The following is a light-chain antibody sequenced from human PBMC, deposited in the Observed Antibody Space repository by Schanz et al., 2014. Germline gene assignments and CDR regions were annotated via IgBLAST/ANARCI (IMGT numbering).Light chain of an antibody. Sequence: QSVLTQPASVSGSPGQSITISCTGTASDVGGYNYVSWYQQYPGTAPKLMIFQVNSRPSGVPDRFSGSKSGNTASLTISGLQAEDEADYYCSSFTTTDTWVFGGGTKLTVL. CDR2: QVN. V-gene: IGLV2-14*01. CDR1: ASDVGGYNY. CDR3: SSFTTTDTWV. J-gene: IGLJ3*02.